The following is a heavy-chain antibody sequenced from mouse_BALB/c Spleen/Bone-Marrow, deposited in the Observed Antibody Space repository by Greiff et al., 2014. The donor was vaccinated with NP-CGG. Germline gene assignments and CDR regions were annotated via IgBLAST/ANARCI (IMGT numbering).Heavy chain of an antibody. J-gene: IGHJ1*01. V-gene: IGHV14-3*02. CDR2: IDPANGNT. CDR1: GFNIKDTY. Sequence: EVKLQESGAELVKPGASVKLSCTASGFNIKDTYMHWVKQRPEQGLEWIGRIDPANGNTKYDPKFQGKATITADTSSNTAYLQLSSLTSEDTAVYYCARGYGSSYGIGYFDVWGAGTTVTVSS. D-gene: IGHD1-1*01. CDR3: ARGYGSSYGIGYFDV.